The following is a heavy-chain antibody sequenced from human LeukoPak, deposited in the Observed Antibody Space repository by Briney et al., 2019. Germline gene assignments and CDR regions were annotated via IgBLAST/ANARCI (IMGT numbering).Heavy chain of an antibody. CDR3: ARWNYYDSSGYYRTPHFDY. CDR2: INHSGST. CDR1: GGSFSGYY. Sequence: KPSETLSLTCAVYGGSFSGYYWSWIRQPPGKGLEWIGEINHSGSTNYNPSLKSRVTISVDTSKNQFSLKLSSVTAADTAVYYCARWNYYDSSGYYRTPHFDYWGQGTLVTVSS. D-gene: IGHD3-22*01. V-gene: IGHV4-34*01. J-gene: IGHJ4*02.